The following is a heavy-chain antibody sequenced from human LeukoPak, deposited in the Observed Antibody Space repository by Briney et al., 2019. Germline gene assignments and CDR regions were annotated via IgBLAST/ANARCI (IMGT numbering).Heavy chain of an antibody. CDR2: INPSGGST. D-gene: IGHD5-18*01. CDR3: AITRGYSSGYRGFWFDP. CDR1: GYTFTSYY. V-gene: IGHV1-46*01. J-gene: IGHJ5*02. Sequence: ASVKVSCKASGYTFTSYYMHWVRQAPGQGLEWMGIINPSGGSTSYAQKFQGRVTMTRDTSTSTVYMELSSLRSEDTAVYYCAITRGYSSGYRGFWFDPWGQGTLVTVSS.